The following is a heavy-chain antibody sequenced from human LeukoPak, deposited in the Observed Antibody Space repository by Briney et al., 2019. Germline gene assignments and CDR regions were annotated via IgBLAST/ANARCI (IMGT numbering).Heavy chain of an antibody. D-gene: IGHD3-22*01. CDR2: ISAYNGNT. J-gene: IGHJ4*02. V-gene: IGHV1-18*01. Sequence: ASVKASCKASGYTFNRFGITWVRQAPGQGLEWMGWISAYNGNTNHAQKLQGRVTMTTDTSTSTAYMELRSLTSDDTAVYYCARDNPAYYYDRSDYYDYWGQGTLVTVSS. CDR1: GYTFNRFG. CDR3: ARDNPAYYYDRSDYYDY.